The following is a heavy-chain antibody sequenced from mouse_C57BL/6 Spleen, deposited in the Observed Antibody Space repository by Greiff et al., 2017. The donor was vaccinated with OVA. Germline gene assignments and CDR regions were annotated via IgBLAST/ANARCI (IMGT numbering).Heavy chain of an antibody. V-gene: IGHV1-47*01. CDR3: ARRGGDYGAMDY. Sequence: VQLVESGAELVKPGASVKMSCTASGYTFTTSPIEWMKQNPGKSLEWIGNFHPYNDDTKYTEKFKGKATLTVEKSSNTVYLELSRLTSDDSAVYYGARRGGDYGAMDYWGQGTSVTVSS. J-gene: IGHJ4*01. D-gene: IGHD2-13*01. CDR1: GYTFTTSP. CDR2: FHPYNDDT.